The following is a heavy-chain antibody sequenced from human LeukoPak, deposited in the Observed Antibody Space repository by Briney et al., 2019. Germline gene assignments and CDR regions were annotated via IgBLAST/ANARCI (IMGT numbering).Heavy chain of an antibody. J-gene: IGHJ6*03. V-gene: IGHV4-34*01. CDR2: INHSGST. Sequence: KPSETLSLTCAVYGGSFSGYYWSWIRQPPGKGLEWIGEINHSGSTNYNPSLKSRVTISVDTPKNQFSLKLSSVTAADPAVYYCARGSVTNYYYMDVWGKGTTVTVSS. CDR1: GGSFSGYY. CDR3: ARGSVTNYYYMDV. D-gene: IGHD4-11*01.